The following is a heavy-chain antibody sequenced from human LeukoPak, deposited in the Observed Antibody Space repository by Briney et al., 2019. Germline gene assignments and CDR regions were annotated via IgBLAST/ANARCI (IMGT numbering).Heavy chain of an antibody. CDR3: ARGDDYGDYKHDYFDY. Sequence: GGSLRLSCAASGFTFSRYWMSWVRQAPGKGLECVANIKHDGSETFYVDSVEGRFTISRDNAKNSLYVQMNSLRAEGTAVYYCARGDDYGDYKHDYFDYWGQGTLVTVSS. D-gene: IGHD4-17*01. J-gene: IGHJ4*02. CDR2: IKHDGSET. CDR1: GFTFSRYW. V-gene: IGHV3-7*01.